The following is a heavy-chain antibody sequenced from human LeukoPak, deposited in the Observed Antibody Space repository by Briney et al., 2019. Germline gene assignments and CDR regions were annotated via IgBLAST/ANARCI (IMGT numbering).Heavy chain of an antibody. CDR1: GFTFNSYA. CDR2: ISGGGVNT. CDR3: AKTLGYSGYFSP. V-gene: IGHV3-23*01. Sequence: GGSLRLSCAASGFTFNSYAMTWVRQAPGKGLEWVSAISGGGVNTYYADSVKGRFTISRDNSKNMLYLQMNSLRAEDTAVYYCAKTLGYSGYFSPWGQGTLVAVSS. D-gene: IGHD3-22*01. J-gene: IGHJ5*02.